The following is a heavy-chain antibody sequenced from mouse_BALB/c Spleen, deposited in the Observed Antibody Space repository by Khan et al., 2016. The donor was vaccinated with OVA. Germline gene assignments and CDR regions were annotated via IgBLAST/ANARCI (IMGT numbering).Heavy chain of an antibody. Sequence: QVQLKESGAELVRPGASVKLSYKTSGYIFTSYWIHWIKQRSGQGLEWIARIYPGTDNSYYNEKFKDKATLTADKSSSTAYMQLSSLKSEDSDVYFCAREEALYHLDHWGQGTTLTVSS. CDR2: IYPGTDNS. J-gene: IGHJ2*01. D-gene: IGHD3-2*02. V-gene: IGHV1-76*01. CDR1: GYIFTSYW. CDR3: AREEALYHLDH.